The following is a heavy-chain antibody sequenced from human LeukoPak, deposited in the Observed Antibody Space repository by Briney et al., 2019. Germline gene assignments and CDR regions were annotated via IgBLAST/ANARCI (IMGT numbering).Heavy chain of an antibody. J-gene: IGHJ2*01. CDR3: VRGALPGDNWYFHL. Sequence: GGSLRLSCATSGFPFSAYDMHWVRQAPGKGLEWVSAFGSAGDTYYPGAVKGRFTISRDYATDSLYLQMNSLRAGDTAVYFCVRGALPGDNWYFHLWGRGTLVTVSS. V-gene: IGHV3-13*01. CDR2: FGSAGDT. CDR1: GFPFSAYD.